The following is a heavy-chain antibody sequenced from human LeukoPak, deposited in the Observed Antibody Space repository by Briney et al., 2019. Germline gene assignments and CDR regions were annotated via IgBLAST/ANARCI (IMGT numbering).Heavy chain of an antibody. Sequence: GGSLRLSCAASGFTVSSNYMSWVRQAPGKGLEWVSVIYSGGSTYYADFVKGRFTISRDNSKNTLYLQMNSLRAEDTAVYYCARDHGEGAFDIWGQGTMVTVSS. CDR2: IYSGGST. V-gene: IGHV3-66*01. CDR3: ARDHGEGAFDI. J-gene: IGHJ3*02. CDR1: GFTVSSNY. D-gene: IGHD3-10*01.